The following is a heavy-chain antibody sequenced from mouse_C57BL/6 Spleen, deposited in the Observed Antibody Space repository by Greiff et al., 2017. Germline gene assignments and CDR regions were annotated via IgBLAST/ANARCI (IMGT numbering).Heavy chain of an antibody. CDR2: IDPEDGDT. CDR3: TTVGIYDDDDGAWFAY. Sequence: VQLQQSGAELVRPGASVKLSCTASGFNIKDYYMHWVKQRPEQGLEWIGRIDPEDGDTEYAPKFQGKATMTADTSSNTAYLQLSSLTSEDTAVYYCTTVGIYDDDDGAWFAYWGQGTLVTVSA. J-gene: IGHJ3*01. D-gene: IGHD2-4*01. CDR1: GFNIKDYY. V-gene: IGHV14-1*01.